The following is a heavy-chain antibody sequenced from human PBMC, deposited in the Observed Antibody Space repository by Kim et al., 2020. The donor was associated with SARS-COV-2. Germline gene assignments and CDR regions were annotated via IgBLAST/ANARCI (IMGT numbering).Heavy chain of an antibody. CDR2: TI. Sequence: TISYADSVKGRFTISRDNARNSLYLQMNGLSAEDTAVYYCAGSIAVAFDYWGQGTLVTFSS. J-gene: IGHJ4*02. D-gene: IGHD6-19*01. V-gene: IGHV3-11*04. CDR3: AGSIAVAFDY.